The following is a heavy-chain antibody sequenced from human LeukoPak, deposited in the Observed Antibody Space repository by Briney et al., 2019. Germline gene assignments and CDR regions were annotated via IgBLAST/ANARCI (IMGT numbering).Heavy chain of an antibody. CDR3: AREATPQTSTLYYYYYYMDV. J-gene: IGHJ6*03. CDR2: IIPIYGIA. D-gene: IGHD1/OR15-1a*01. CDR1: GGTFSTYA. V-gene: IGHV1-69*01. Sequence: GSSVKVSCKASGGTFSTYAISWLRLAPGQGLEWMGGIIPIYGIANYAQKLRGRVTITADESTSTSYMEVNGLRSEDTAVYYCAREATPQTSTLYYYYYYMDVWGNGTPVTVSS.